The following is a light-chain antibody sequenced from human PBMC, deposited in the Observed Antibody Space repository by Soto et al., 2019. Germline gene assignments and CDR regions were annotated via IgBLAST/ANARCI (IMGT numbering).Light chain of an antibody. J-gene: IGKJ1*01. Sequence: IQLTQSPSSLSASVGDRVTITCQASQDIDKFLNWSQQKPGKPPKLLIDDASNLATGFPSRFSGRGSGTDFTFTISSLQPEDFATYYCLQDYNYPWTFGQGTKVDIK. CDR3: LQDYNYPWT. CDR2: DAS. V-gene: IGKV1-33*01. CDR1: QDIDKF.